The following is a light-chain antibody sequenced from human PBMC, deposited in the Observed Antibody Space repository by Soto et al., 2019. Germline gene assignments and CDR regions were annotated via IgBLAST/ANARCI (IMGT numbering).Light chain of an antibody. J-gene: IGKJ1*01. CDR3: QQRSNWPPWT. CDR1: QSVSSY. Sequence: EIVLTQSPATLSLSPGERATLSCRASQSVSSYLAWYQQKPGQAPRRLIYDASNRATCIPARFSGSGSGTDFTLTISSREPEYFAVYYCQQRSNWPPWTFGPGTKVEIK. CDR2: DAS. V-gene: IGKV3-11*01.